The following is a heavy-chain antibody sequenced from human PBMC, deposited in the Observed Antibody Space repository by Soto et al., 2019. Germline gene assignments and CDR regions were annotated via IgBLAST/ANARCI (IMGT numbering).Heavy chain of an antibody. CDR1: GFTFSTYA. CDR3: AKQRAGYGSGSDTFYFDF. CDR2: LSGSGGTT. V-gene: IGHV3-23*01. D-gene: IGHD3-10*01. Sequence: GGSLRLSCSPSGFTFSTYAMNWVRQAPGKGLEWVSALSGSGGTTYYADSVRGRFTISRDNSKNTLFLQMSSLRAEDTALYYCAKQRAGYGSGSDTFYFDFWGQGTLVTVSS. J-gene: IGHJ4*02.